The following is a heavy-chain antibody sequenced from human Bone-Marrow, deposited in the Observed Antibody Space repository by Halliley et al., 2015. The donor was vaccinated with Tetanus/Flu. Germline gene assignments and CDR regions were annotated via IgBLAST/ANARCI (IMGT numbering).Heavy chain of an antibody. D-gene: IGHD2-15*01. CDR1: GDSINTPTYF. CDR3: ARMTAVLAAPSYGAYYFDL. CDR2: IYYSGDT. J-gene: IGHJ4*02. V-gene: IGHV4-30-4*01. Sequence: TLSLTCDVSGDSINTPTYFWTWVRQFPGKGLEWIGNIYYSGDTSYYPPLRSRITMSMDTSRNQFSLKLASATAADTAVYYCARMTAVLAAPSYGAYYFDLWGQGTLVTVSS.